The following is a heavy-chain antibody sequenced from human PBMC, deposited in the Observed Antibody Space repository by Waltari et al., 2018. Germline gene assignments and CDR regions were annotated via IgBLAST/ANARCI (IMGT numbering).Heavy chain of an antibody. CDR1: GYTFTSYG. D-gene: IGHD6-6*01. CDR2: VSAYNGNT. Sequence: QVQLVQSGAEVKKPGASVQVSCKASGYTFTSYGISWFRMAPGQRLEWMGWVSAYNGNTNYAQKLQGRVTMTTDTSTSTAYMELRSLRSDDTAVYYCARDAFYRRTAARRGHYFDYWGQGTLVTVSS. V-gene: IGHV1-18*01. J-gene: IGHJ4*02. CDR3: ARDAFYRRTAARRGHYFDY.